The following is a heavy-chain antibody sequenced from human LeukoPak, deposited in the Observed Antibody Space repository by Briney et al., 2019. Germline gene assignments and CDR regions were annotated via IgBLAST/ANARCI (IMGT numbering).Heavy chain of an antibody. J-gene: IGHJ4*02. CDR1: GFTFSSYA. V-gene: IGHV3-30-3*01. D-gene: IGHD6-19*01. CDR3: ARPPMKRIAVASTKY. CDR2: ISYDGSNK. Sequence: GRSLRLSCAASGFTFSSYAMHWVRQAPGKGLEWVAVISYDGSNKYYADSVKGRFTISRDNSKNTLYLQMNSLRAEDTAVYYCARPPMKRIAVASTKYWGQGTLVTVSS.